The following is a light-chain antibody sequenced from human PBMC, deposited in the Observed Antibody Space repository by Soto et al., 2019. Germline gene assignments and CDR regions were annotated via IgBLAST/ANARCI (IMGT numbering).Light chain of an antibody. Sequence: DIVMTQSPDSLAVSLGERATINCKSGQSVLSSSNNKNYLAWYQQKPGQPPKLLVYWASTRESGVPDRFSGSGSGTDFTLTISCLQAEDVAVYYCQQYHSTLSFGGGTKVEIK. V-gene: IGKV4-1*01. CDR1: QSVLSSSNNKNY. CDR3: QQYHSTLS. CDR2: WAS. J-gene: IGKJ4*01.